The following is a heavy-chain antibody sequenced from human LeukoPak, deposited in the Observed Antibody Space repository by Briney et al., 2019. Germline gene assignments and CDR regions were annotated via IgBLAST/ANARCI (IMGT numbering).Heavy chain of an antibody. Sequence: SETLSLTCTVSGGSISSYYWSWIRQPPGKGLEWIGYIYYSGSTNYNPSLKSRVTISVDTSKNQFSLKLSSVTAADTAVYHCARDGGNLLDYWGQGTLVTVSS. CDR3: ARDGGNLLDY. CDR1: GGSISSYY. J-gene: IGHJ4*02. V-gene: IGHV4-59*01. CDR2: IYYSGST. D-gene: IGHD4-23*01.